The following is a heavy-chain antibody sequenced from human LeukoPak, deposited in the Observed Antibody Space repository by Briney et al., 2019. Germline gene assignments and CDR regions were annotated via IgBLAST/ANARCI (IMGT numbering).Heavy chain of an antibody. CDR3: ARVVYSCSSRCDY. D-gene: IGHD6-6*01. CDR1: GGSISSSDYY. J-gene: IGHJ4*02. V-gene: IGHV4-39*01. CDR2: IYYSGST. Sequence: SETLSLTCTVSGGSISSSDYYWGWIRQPPGRGLEWIGSIYYSGSTYYNPSLKSRVTISVDTSKNQFSLKLSSVTAADTAVYYCARVVYSCSSRCDYWGQGTLVTVSS.